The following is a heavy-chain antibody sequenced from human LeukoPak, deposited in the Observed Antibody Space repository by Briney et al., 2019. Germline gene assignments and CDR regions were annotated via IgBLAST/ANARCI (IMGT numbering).Heavy chain of an antibody. Sequence: SETLSLTCTVSGASICNYYWSWIRQPPGKGLEWIGYIYYSGSTNYNPSLKSRVTISVDTSKNQLSLKVSSVTAADTAVYYCARATGYCTTTSCYPNWYFDLWGRGTLVTVSS. CDR1: GASICNYY. D-gene: IGHD2-2*03. CDR2: IYYSGST. V-gene: IGHV4-59*01. J-gene: IGHJ2*01. CDR3: ARATGYCTTTSCYPNWYFDL.